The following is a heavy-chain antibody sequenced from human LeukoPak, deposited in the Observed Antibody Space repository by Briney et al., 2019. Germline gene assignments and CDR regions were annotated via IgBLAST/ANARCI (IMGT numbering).Heavy chain of an antibody. D-gene: IGHD3-22*01. Sequence: PSETLSLTCAVYAGSFSGYYWSWIRQSPGKGLEWIGEMNDSGSANYNPSLKSRVTISVDTSKNQFSLKLSSVTAADTAVYYCAIGPDYDTSPGPFYYYYYYMDVWGKGTTVTVSS. CDR1: AGSFSGYY. CDR3: AIGPDYDTSPGPFYYYYYYMDV. V-gene: IGHV4-34*01. CDR2: MNDSGSA. J-gene: IGHJ6*03.